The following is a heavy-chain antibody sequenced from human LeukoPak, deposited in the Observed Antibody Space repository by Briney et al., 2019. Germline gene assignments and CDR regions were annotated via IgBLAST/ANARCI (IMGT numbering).Heavy chain of an antibody. CDR1: GYTFTSYG. Sequence: ASVKVSCKASGYTFTSYGISWVRQAPGQGLEWMGWISAYNGNTSYAQKLQGRVTMTTDTSTSTAYMELRSLRSDDTAVYYCARVILDYDILTGYDDDAFDIWGQGTMVTVSS. CDR3: ARVILDYDILTGYDDDAFDI. CDR2: ISAYNGNT. J-gene: IGHJ3*02. D-gene: IGHD3-9*01. V-gene: IGHV1-18*01.